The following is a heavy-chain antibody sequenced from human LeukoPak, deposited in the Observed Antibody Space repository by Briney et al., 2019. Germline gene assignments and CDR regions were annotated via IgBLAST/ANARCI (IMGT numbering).Heavy chain of an antibody. J-gene: IGHJ4*02. CDR2: IYPGDSDT. CDR1: GYSFTSYW. Sequence: GESLKISCKGSGYSFTSYWIGWVRQMPGKGLEWMGIIYPGDSDTRYSPSFQGQVTISADKSISTAYLQWSSLKASDTAMYYCVGGLLWFGELLYYFDYWGQGTLVTVSS. V-gene: IGHV5-51*01. CDR3: VGGLLWFGELLYYFDY. D-gene: IGHD3-10*01.